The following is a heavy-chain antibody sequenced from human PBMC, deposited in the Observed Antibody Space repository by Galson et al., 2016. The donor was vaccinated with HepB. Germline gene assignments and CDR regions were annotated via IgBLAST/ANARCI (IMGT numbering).Heavy chain of an antibody. D-gene: IGHD3-16*01. Sequence: QSGAEVKKPGESLRISCVGSGYEFSTYWIGWVRQMPGKGLEWMGTIHPGDSATTYNPSFEGQVTISADKSIATAYLQWNTLKASDTAIYYCARHPAMMIWSFDLWGRGTLVTVSS. J-gene: IGHJ2*01. V-gene: IGHV5-51*01. CDR3: ARHPAMMIWSFDL. CDR2: IHPGDSAT. CDR1: GYEFSTYW.